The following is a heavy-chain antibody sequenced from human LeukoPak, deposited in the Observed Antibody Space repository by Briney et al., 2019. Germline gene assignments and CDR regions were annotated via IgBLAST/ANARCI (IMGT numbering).Heavy chain of an antibody. D-gene: IGHD6-6*01. CDR2: INPSGGST. V-gene: IGHV1-46*01. Sequence: ASVKVSCKASGYTFTSYYMHWVRPAPGQGLEWMGIINPSGGSTSYAQKFQGRVTITTDESTSTAYMELSSLRSEDTAVYYCARGKQLVRNYYYYMDVWGKGTTVTVSS. J-gene: IGHJ6*03. CDR1: GYTFTSYY. CDR3: ARGKQLVRNYYYYMDV.